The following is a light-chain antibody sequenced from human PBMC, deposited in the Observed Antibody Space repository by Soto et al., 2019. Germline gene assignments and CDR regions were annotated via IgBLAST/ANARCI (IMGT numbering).Light chain of an antibody. CDR3: QQSYSTPLT. V-gene: IGKV3-20*01. Sequence: EIVVTQSPVTLSLSPGERATLSCRVRQSVSNNYLAWYQQKPGQAPRLLIYGASNRATGMPDRFSGSGSGTEFTLNISKVQPEDFATYYCQQSYSTPLTFGGGTKVDIK. CDR2: GAS. CDR1: QSVSNNY. J-gene: IGKJ4*01.